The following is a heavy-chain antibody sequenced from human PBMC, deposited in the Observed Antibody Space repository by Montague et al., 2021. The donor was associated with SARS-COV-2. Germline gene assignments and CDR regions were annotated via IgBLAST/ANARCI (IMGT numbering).Heavy chain of an antibody. CDR3: ARMCNCWND. V-gene: IGHV4-4*02. J-gene: IGHJ4*02. CDR1: GGSISSGNW. CDR2: IYHSGST. D-gene: IGHD1-1*01. Sequence: SETLSLTCAVSGGSISSGNWWSWVRQPPGKGLEWIGEIYHSGSTNYNPSLKSRVTISLDKSKNQFSLNLSSATAADTAVYYCARMCNCWNDWGQGTLVTVSS.